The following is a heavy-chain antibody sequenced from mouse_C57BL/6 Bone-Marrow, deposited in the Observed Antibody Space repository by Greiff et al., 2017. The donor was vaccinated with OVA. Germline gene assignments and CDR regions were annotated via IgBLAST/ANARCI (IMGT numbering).Heavy chain of an antibody. J-gene: IGHJ3*01. CDR2: IYPRSGNT. V-gene: IGHV1-81*01. CDR3: AREETFSY. CDR1: GYTFTSYG. Sequence: QVQLQQSGAELARPGASVKLSCKASGYTFTSYGISWVKQRTGQGLEWIGEIYPRSGNTYYNEKFKGKATLTADKSSSTAYMGLRSLTSADSAVYFCAREETFSYWGQGTLVTVSA.